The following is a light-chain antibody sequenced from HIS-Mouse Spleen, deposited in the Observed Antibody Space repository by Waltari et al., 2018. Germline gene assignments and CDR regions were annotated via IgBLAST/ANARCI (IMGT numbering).Light chain of an antibody. Sequence: DIQMTQSPSSLSASVGDRVTITCRASQSISSYLNWYQQKPGKAPKLLIYAASSLQSGVPSRFSCSGSVTDFTLTISSLQPEDFATYYCQQSYSTLWTFGQGTKVEIK. CDR1: QSISSY. J-gene: IGKJ1*01. CDR3: QQSYSTLWT. V-gene: IGKV1-39*01. CDR2: AAS.